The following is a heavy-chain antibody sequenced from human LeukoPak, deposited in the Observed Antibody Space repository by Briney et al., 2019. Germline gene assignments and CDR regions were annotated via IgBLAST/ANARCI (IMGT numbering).Heavy chain of an antibody. CDR1: GFTFSSYS. D-gene: IGHD3-22*01. Sequence: GGSLRLSCAASGFTFSSYSMNWVRQAPGKGLEWVSCISSSSSYIYYADSVKGRFTISRDNTKNSLYLQMNSLRAEDTAVYYCARDPANHDSSGYNYFDYWGQGTLVTVSS. CDR2: ISSSSSYI. CDR3: ARDPANHDSSGYNYFDY. V-gene: IGHV3-21*01. J-gene: IGHJ4*02.